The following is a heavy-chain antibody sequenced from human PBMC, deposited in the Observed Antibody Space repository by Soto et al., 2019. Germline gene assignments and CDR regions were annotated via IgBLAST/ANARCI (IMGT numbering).Heavy chain of an antibody. CDR1: GYTFTSYD. V-gene: IGHV1-8*01. Sequence: ASVKVSCKASGYTFTSYDINWVRQATGQGLEWMGWMNPNSGNTGYAQKFQGRVTMTRNTSISTAYMELSSLRSEDTAVYCCARQGPRSFTASPNYYYYGMDVWGQGTTVTVSS. CDR3: ARQGPRSFTASPNYYYYGMDV. D-gene: IGHD3-16*01. CDR2: MNPNSGNT. J-gene: IGHJ6*02.